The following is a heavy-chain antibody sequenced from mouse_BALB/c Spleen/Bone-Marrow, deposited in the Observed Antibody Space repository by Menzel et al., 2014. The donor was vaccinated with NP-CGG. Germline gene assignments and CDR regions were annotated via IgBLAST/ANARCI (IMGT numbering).Heavy chain of an antibody. J-gene: IGHJ3*01. V-gene: IGHV6-6*02. CDR1: GFTFSNYW. Sequence: LQQSGGGLVQPGGSMKLSCVASGFTFSNYWMNWVRQSPEKGLEWVAEIRLKSNNYATHYAESVKGRFTISRDDSKSSVYLQMSNLRAEDTGIYYCTSMRRRGFAYWGQGTLVTVSA. CDR2: IRLKSNNYAT. D-gene: IGHD2-3*01. CDR3: TSMRRRGFAY.